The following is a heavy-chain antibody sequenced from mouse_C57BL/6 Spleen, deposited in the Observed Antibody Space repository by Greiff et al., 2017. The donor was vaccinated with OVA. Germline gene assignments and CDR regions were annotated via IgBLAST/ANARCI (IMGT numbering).Heavy chain of an antibody. Sequence: QVQLQQSGAELVKPGASVKISCKASGYAFSSYWMNWVKQRPGKGLEWIGQIYPGDGDTNYNGKFKGKATLTADKSSSTAYMQLSSLTSEDSAVYFCARWGQLGHGGYYFDYWGQGTTLTVSS. J-gene: IGHJ2*01. V-gene: IGHV1-80*01. D-gene: IGHD4-1*02. CDR3: ARWGQLGHGGYYFDY. CDR2: IYPGDGDT. CDR1: GYAFSSYW.